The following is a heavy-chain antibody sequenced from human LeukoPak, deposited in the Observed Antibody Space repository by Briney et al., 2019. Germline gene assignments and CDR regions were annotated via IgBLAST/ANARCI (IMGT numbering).Heavy chain of an antibody. CDR2: ISAYNGNT. J-gene: IGHJ5*02. CDR1: GYTFTSYN. V-gene: IGHV1-18*01. D-gene: IGHD4-23*01. Sequence: GASVKVSCKASGYTFTSYNINWVRQAPGQGLEWMGWISAYNGNTNYAQKLQGRVTMTRDMSTSTDYMELSSLRSEDTAVYYCARDNSVEDTAWWFDPWGQGTLVTVSS. CDR3: ARDNSVEDTAWWFDP.